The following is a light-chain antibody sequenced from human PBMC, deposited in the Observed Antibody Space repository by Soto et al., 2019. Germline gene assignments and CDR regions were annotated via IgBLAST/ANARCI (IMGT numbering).Light chain of an antibody. Sequence: DIQMTQSPSSLSASVGDRVTITCQASQDISKYLNWYQQKPGKAPKVLIYEVYNLETGVPPRFSGTGSGTDFTFTISSLQPEDIATYYCQQYENLPFTFGPGTTVDFK. J-gene: IGKJ3*01. CDR3: QQYENLPFT. CDR2: EVY. V-gene: IGKV1-33*01. CDR1: QDISKY.